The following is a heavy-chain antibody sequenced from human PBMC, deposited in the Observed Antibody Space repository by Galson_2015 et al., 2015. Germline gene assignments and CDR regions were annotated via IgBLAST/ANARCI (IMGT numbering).Heavy chain of an antibody. V-gene: IGHV3-21*01. D-gene: IGHD3-22*01. J-gene: IGHJ3*02. CDR3: ARDLPYDSSGYYYGWAFDI. Sequence: SLRLSCAASGFTFSSYSMNWVRQAPGKGLEWVSSISSSSSYIYYADSVKGRFTISRDNAKNSLYLQMNSLRAEDTAVYYCARDLPYDSSGYYYGWAFDIWGQGTMVTVSS. CDR1: GFTFSSYS. CDR2: ISSSSSYI.